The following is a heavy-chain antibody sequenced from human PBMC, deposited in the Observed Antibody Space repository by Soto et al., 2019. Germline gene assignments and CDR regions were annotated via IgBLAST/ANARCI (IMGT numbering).Heavy chain of an antibody. CDR2: IYHSGST. Sequence: SETLSLTFAVSGGSISSRGYSWCWIWQPPGKGLEWIGYIYHSGSTYYNTALEGRVTISVDRSKNHFSLKLSSVTAADTAVYYCAAATTDTAVANGEWGQGTVVT. CDR3: AAATTDTAVANGE. V-gene: IGHV4-30-2*01. D-gene: IGHD5-18*01. J-gene: IGHJ4*02. CDR1: GGSISSRGYS.